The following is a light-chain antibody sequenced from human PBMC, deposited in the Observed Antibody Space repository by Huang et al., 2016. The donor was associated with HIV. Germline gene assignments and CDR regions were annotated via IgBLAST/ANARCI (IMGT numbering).Light chain of an antibody. V-gene: IGKV3-20*01. CDR3: HQYGTSPYT. J-gene: IGKJ2*01. CDR2: AAS. Sequence: EVVLTQFPGTLSSSPGERATVSCRASQSLSPSFVAWYQQRPGQAPRLLIYAASTRASGISDRFSGSGSGTDFTLTISRLEPTDFAMYFCHQYGTSPYTFGQGTNLEVK. CDR1: QSLSPSF.